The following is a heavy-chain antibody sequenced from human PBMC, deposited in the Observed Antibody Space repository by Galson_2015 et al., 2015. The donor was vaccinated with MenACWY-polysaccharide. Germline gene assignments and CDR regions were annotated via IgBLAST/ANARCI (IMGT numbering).Heavy chain of an antibody. CDR1: GYNFAIYW. CDR2: IYPGDFDT. D-gene: IGHD2-15*01. Sequence: QSGAEVKKPGESLKISCTGSGYNFAIYWIGWVRQMPGKGLEWMGIIYPGDFDTRYSPSFQGQVTISADKSISTAYLQWSSLKASDTAMYYCARRAARLGNCINGSCPYWYFDLWGRGTLVTVSS. CDR3: ARRAARLGNCINGSCPYWYFDL. V-gene: IGHV5-51*03. J-gene: IGHJ2*01.